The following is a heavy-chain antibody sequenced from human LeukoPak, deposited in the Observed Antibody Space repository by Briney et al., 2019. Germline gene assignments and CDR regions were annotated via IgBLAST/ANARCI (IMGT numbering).Heavy chain of an antibody. CDR1: GYTFSEYY. CDR2: INPNSGDT. J-gene: IGHJ5*02. D-gene: IGHD2-15*01. V-gene: IGHV1-2*02. Sequence: GASVKVPCKASGYTFSEYYMHWLRQAPGLVFEWMGSINPNSGDTYYSPEFQGRVTLTRDTSIKTAYMEMNSLKSDDTAVYYCVRDIAPIGSWWFDPWGQGTLIIVSS. CDR3: VRDIAPIGSWWFDP.